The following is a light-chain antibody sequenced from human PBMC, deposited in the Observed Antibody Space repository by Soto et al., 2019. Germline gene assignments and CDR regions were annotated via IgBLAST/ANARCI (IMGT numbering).Light chain of an antibody. CDR2: DVS. V-gene: IGLV2-11*01. CDR1: SSDVGGYNY. Sequence: QSVLTQPRSVSGSPGQSVTISCTGTSSDVGGYNYVSWYQQHPGKAPKLMIYDVSKRPSGVPDRFSGSKSGNTACLTISGLQAEDEADYYCCSYAGSYTSYVVFGGGTKLTVL. J-gene: IGLJ2*01. CDR3: CSYAGSYTSYVV.